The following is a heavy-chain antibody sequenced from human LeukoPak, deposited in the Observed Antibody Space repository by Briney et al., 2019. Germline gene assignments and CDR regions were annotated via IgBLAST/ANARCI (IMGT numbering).Heavy chain of an antibody. CDR3: AREFCSGGSCSFGDYFDY. CDR1: GYTFTSYG. Sequence: ASVKVSCKASGYTFTSYGISWVRQAPGQGLEWMGWISAYNGNTNYAQKLQGRVTMTTDTSTSTAYMELRSLRSDDTAVYYCAREFCSGGSCSFGDYFDYWGQGTLVTVSP. J-gene: IGHJ4*02. CDR2: ISAYNGNT. V-gene: IGHV1-18*04. D-gene: IGHD2-15*01.